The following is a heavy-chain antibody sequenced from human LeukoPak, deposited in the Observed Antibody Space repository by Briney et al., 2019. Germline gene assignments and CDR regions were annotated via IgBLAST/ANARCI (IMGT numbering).Heavy chain of an antibody. Sequence: GGSLRLSCAASGFTFSSYDMHWVRQATGKGLEWVSAIGTAGDTYYPGSVKGRFTISRENAKNSLYLQMNSLRAGDTAVYYCARVRWFGGRGSAFDIWGQGTMVTVSS. CDR1: GFTFSSYD. J-gene: IGHJ3*02. CDR3: ARVRWFGGRGSAFDI. V-gene: IGHV3-13*01. D-gene: IGHD3-10*01. CDR2: IGTAGDT.